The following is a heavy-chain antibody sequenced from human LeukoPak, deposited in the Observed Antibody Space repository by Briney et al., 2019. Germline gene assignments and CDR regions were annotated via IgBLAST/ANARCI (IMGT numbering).Heavy chain of an antibody. J-gene: IGHJ6*02. D-gene: IGHD3-3*01. CDR1: GYTFTSYY. V-gene: IGHV1-46*01. Sequence: ASVTVSCKASGYTFTSYYMHWVRQAPGQGLEWMGIINPSGGSTSYAQKFQGRVTMTRDTSTSTVYMELSSLRSEDTAVYYCAREYPRKAFGGGYHPYYYGMDVWGQGTTVTVS. CDR3: AREYPRKAFGGGYHPYYYGMDV. CDR2: INPSGGST.